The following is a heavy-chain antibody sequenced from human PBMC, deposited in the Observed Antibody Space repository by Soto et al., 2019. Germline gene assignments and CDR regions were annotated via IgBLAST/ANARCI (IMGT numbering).Heavy chain of an antibody. V-gene: IGHV1-69*01. Sequence: SVRASCKASGGTFSSYAISWVRPAPGQGLEWMGGIIPTFGTANYAQKFQGRVTITADESTSTAYMELSSLRSEDTAVYYCASPYSSGWSGHYYYGMDVWGQGTTVTVSS. J-gene: IGHJ6*02. CDR3: ASPYSSGWSGHYYYGMDV. CDR1: GGTFSSYA. CDR2: IIPTFGTA. D-gene: IGHD6-19*01.